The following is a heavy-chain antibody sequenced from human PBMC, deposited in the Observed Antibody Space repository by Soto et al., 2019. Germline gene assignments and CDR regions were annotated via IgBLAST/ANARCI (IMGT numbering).Heavy chain of an antibody. Sequence: SVKVSCKASGGTFSSYAISWVRQAPGQGLEWMGGIIPILGTANYAQKFQGRVTITADESTSTAYMELSSLRSEDTAVYYCARDLKQQLVLGAFDIWGQGTMVTVSS. D-gene: IGHD6-13*01. CDR1: GGTFSSYA. CDR3: ARDLKQQLVLGAFDI. V-gene: IGHV1-69*13. CDR2: IIPILGTA. J-gene: IGHJ3*02.